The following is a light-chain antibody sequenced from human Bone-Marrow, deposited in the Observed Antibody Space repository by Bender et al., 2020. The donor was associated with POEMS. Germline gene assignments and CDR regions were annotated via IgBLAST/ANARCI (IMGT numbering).Light chain of an antibody. CDR3: AVWDHRLNGWV. CDR1: SSNIGAHA. V-gene: IGLV1-44*01. Sequence: QSVLTQPPSASGTPGQRVTISCSGGSSNIGAHAVNWYQHLPGTAPKLLIYSSHRRPSEVPDRFSGSRSGPSASLAISGLQSEAAADYCCAVWDHRLNGWVFGGGTKLTVL. CDR2: SSH. J-gene: IGLJ3*02.